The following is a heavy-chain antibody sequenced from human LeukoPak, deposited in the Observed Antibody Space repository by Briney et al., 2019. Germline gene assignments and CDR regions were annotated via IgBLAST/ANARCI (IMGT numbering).Heavy chain of an antibody. D-gene: IGHD2-2*01. CDR1: GFTFSSYW. CDR2: IKQDGSEK. CDR3: ARDVVPAAMGYYYYGMDV. Sequence: GGSLRLSCAASGFTFSSYWMSWVRQAPGKGLEWVANIKQDGSEKYYVDSVKGRFTISRDNAKNSLYLQMNSLRAEDTAVYYCARDVVPAAMGYYYYGMDVWGQGTTVTVSS. V-gene: IGHV3-7*01. J-gene: IGHJ6*02.